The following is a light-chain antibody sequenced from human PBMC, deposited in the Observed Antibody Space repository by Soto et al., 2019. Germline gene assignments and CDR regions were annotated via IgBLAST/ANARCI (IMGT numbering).Light chain of an antibody. CDR1: QSVTSSY. J-gene: IGKJ4*01. V-gene: IGKV3-20*01. CDR3: QQYGSSPLT. Sequence: EIVLTQSPGTLSLSPGERATLSCRASQSVTSSYLAWYQQKPGQAPRLLIYGASSRATGIPDRVSGSGSGRDFTLTISRLEPEDFAGYYCQQYGSSPLTFGGGTKVELK. CDR2: GAS.